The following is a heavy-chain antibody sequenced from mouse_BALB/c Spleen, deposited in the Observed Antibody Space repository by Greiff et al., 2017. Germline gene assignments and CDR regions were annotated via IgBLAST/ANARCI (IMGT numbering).Heavy chain of an antibody. Sequence: VQLQESGPGLVAPSQSLSITCTVSGFSFTGYGVNWVRQPPGKGLEWMGMIWGDGSTDYNSALQSRLSISKDNSTSQVFLKMNSLQTDDTARYYCARDRAYYGSSYPYYAMDYWGQGTSVTVSS. D-gene: IGHD1-1*01. CDR1: GFSFTGYG. CDR3: ARDRAYYGSSYPYYAMDY. CDR2: IWGDGST. J-gene: IGHJ4*01. V-gene: IGHV2-6-7*01.